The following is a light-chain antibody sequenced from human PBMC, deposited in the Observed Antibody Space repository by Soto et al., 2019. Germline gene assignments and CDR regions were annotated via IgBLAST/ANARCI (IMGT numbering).Light chain of an antibody. CDR2: DVS. J-gene: IGLJ1*01. V-gene: IGLV2-14*01. Sequence: QSVLTQPASVSGSPGQSITISCTGTSSDVGGHNYVSWYQQHPGKAPKLMIYDVSNRPSGVSNRFPGSKSGNTAPLTISGRQAEDEADYYCSSYTRSSTPDVFGTGTKLSV. CDR1: SSDVGGHNY. CDR3: SSYTRSSTPDV.